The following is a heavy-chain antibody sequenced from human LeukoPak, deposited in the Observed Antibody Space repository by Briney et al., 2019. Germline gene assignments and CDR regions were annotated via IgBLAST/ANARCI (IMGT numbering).Heavy chain of an antibody. Sequence: YPSETLSLTCAVYGGSFSGYYWSWIRQPPGKGLEWIGEINHSGSTNYNPSLKSRVTISVDTSKNQFSLKLSSVTAADTAVYYCARNGVKSSGWYLGYWGQGTLVTVSS. V-gene: IGHV4-34*01. J-gene: IGHJ4*02. CDR1: GGSFSGYY. CDR2: INHSGST. D-gene: IGHD6-19*01. CDR3: ARNGVKSSGWYLGY.